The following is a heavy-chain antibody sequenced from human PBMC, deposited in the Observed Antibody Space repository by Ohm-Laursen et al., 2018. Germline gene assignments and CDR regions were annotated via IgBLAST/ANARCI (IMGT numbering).Heavy chain of an antibody. J-gene: IGHJ4*02. CDR1: GGSFSGYD. CDR3: ARDSGDTAMGLFDY. Sequence: SETLSLTCAVYGGSFSGYDWSWIRQPPGKGLEWIGEINHIGRTNYNPSLKSRVTMSVDTSKNQFSLKLSSVTAADTAVYYCARDSGDTAMGLFDYWGQGTLVTVSS. D-gene: IGHD5-18*01. CDR2: INHIGRT. V-gene: IGHV4-34*01.